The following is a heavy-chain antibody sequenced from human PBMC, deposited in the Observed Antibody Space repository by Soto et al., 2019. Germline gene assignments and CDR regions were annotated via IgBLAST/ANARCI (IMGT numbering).Heavy chain of an antibody. D-gene: IGHD6-6*01. V-gene: IGHV4-31*03. CDR2: IYYSGST. CDR1: GGSISSGGYY. CDR3: ARRVAALSNWFDP. Sequence: QVQLQESGPGLVKPSQTLSLTCTVSGGSISSGGYYWSWIRQHPGKGLEWIGYIYYSGSTYYNPSLKSRVTISVDTSKNQFSLKLSSVTAADAAVYYCARRVAALSNWFDPWGQGTLVTVSS. J-gene: IGHJ5*02.